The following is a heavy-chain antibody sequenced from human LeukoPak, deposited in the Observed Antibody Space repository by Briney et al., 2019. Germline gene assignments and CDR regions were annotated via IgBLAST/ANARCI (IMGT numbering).Heavy chain of an antibody. V-gene: IGHV5-51*01. Sequence: GESLKISCKGSGYSFTSYWIGWVRQMPGKGLEWMGIIYPGDSDTRYSPSSQGQVTISADKSISTAYLQWSSLKASDTAMYYCARHRFLPTVTTDPAFWTPADYWGQGTLVTVSS. D-gene: IGHD4-17*01. CDR1: GYSFTSYW. CDR3: ARHRFLPTVTTDPAFWTPADY. J-gene: IGHJ4*02. CDR2: IYPGDSDT.